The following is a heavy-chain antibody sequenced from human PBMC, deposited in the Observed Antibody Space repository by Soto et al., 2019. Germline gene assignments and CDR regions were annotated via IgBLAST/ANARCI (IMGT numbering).Heavy chain of an antibody. Sequence: QVQLVESGGGVVQPGRSLRLSCAASGFTFSSYAMHWVRQAPGKGLEWVAVISYDGSNKYYADSVKGRFTISRDNSKNTLYLQMNSLRAEDTAVYYCVRDLQEDHDAFDIWGQGTMVTVSS. CDR3: VRDLQEDHDAFDI. CDR1: GFTFSSYA. J-gene: IGHJ3*02. V-gene: IGHV3-30-3*01. CDR2: ISYDGSNK.